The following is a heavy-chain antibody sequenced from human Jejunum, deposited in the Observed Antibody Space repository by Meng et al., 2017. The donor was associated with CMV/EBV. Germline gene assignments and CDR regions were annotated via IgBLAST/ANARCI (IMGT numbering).Heavy chain of an antibody. CDR3: ARTAKARTSYYDTYDY. CDR1: TRGVG. J-gene: IGHJ4*02. V-gene: IGHV2-5*02. D-gene: IGHD3-16*01. CDR2: VFWDGDK. Sequence: TRGVGVGWIRQPPGKALEWLAVVFWDGDKHYRPSVKGRLTIIKDTSKNVVFLTMTNMDPVDTGTYYCARTAKARTSYYDTYDYWGQGTLVTVSS.